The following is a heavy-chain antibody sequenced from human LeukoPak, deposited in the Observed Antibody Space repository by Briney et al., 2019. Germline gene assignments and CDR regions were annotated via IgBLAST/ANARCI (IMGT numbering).Heavy chain of an antibody. J-gene: IGHJ5*02. CDR2: MNPNSGNT. V-gene: IGHV1-8*01. CDR3: ARVELSDYYDSSGAFDP. Sequence: GASVKVSCKASGYTFTSYDINWVRQATGQGLEWMGWMNPNSGNTGYAQKFQGRVTMTRNTSISTAYMELSSLRSEDTAVYYCARVELSDYYDSSGAFDPWGQGTLVTVSS. CDR1: GYTFTSYD. D-gene: IGHD3-22*01.